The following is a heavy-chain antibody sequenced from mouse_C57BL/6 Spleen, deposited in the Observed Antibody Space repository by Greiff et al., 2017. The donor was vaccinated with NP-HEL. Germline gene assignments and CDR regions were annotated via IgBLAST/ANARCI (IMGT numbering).Heavy chain of an antibody. V-gene: IGHV1-64*01. J-gene: IGHJ2*01. CDR2: IHPNSGST. D-gene: IGHD1-1*01. Sequence: QVQLQQSGAELVKPGASVKLSCKASGYTFTSYWMHWVKQRPGQGLEWIGMIHPNSGSTNYNEKFKSKATLTVDKSSSTAYMQLSSLTSEDSAVYYCASHITTVVPDYWGQGTTLTVSS. CDR1: GYTFTSYW. CDR3: ASHITTVVPDY.